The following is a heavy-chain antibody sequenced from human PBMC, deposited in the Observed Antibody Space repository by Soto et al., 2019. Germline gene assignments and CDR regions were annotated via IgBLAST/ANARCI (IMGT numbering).Heavy chain of an antibody. J-gene: IGHJ6*02. CDR3: ARDWGAPGRGSALGYYYHFGMDV. V-gene: IGHV3-7*05. D-gene: IGHD3-16*01. CDR2: INEDGSEA. Sequence: EVQLVESGGGLVQPGGSLRLSCAASGFTFSTYWMNWVRQAPGKGLGWVANINEDGSEAYYVDSVKGRFTISRDNAKNSLYLDMNSLRGEDTAVYYCARDWGAPGRGSALGYYYHFGMDVWGQGTTVTVPS. CDR1: GFTFSTYW.